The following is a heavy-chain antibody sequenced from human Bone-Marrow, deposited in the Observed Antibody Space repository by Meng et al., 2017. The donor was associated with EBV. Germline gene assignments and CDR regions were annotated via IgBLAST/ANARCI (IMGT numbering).Heavy chain of an antibody. CDR1: GGTFRSDA. Sequence: QVVLLGSGAEVKKPGASVKGSCRTSGGTFRSDAVSWVRQAPGQGLEWMGGLIPMVGAPHYAQKFQGRVTIIADESTSTHSMELNSLRSEDTAMYYCASESGRGFTPDYWGQGTLVTVSS. D-gene: IGHD3-10*01. CDR3: ASESGRGFTPDY. V-gene: IGHV1-69*01. J-gene: IGHJ4*02. CDR2: LIPMVGAP.